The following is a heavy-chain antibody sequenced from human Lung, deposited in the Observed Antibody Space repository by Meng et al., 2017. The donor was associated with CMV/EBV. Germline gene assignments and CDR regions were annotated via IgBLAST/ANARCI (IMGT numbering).Heavy chain of an antibody. CDR2: IYYSGTT. Sequence: QLQLQESGPGLVKPSETLSVTCTVSGGSISSSSYYWGWIRQPPGKGLEWIGFIYYSGTTYYNPSLKSRVTISRDTSKNQFSLNLDSLTAADTAAYYCARDAGPSIRVAVAGKFDSWGQGTLVTVSS. CDR3: ARDAGPSIRVAVAGKFDS. D-gene: IGHD6-19*01. CDR1: GGSISSSSYY. J-gene: IGHJ4*02. V-gene: IGHV4-39*07.